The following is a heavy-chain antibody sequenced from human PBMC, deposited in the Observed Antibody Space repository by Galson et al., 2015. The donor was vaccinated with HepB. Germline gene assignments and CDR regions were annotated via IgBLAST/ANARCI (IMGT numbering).Heavy chain of an antibody. CDR3: VRVGSSWYSYLDS. D-gene: IGHD6-13*01. CDR2: IKQDGSEK. Sequence: SLRLSCAASGFTFSTYWMTWVRRAPGKGLEWVANIKQDGSEKNYVDSVKGRFTISRDNAKNSLFLQMNSLRAEDTAVYYCVRVGSSWYSYLDSWGQGTLVTVSS. V-gene: IGHV3-7*03. J-gene: IGHJ4*02. CDR1: GFTFSTYW.